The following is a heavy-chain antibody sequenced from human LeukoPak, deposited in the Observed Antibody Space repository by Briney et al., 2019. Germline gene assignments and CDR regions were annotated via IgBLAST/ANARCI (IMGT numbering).Heavy chain of an antibody. J-gene: IGHJ6*02. CDR1: GGSFSGYY. CDR2: INHSGST. Sequence: PSETLSLTCAVYGGSFSGYYWSWIRQPPGKGLEWIGEINHSGSTNYNPSLKSRVTISVDTSKNQFSLKLSSVTAADTAVYYCARDTPLTTVTTLYYYYGMDVWDQGTTVTVSS. CDR3: ARDTPLTTVTTLYYYYGMDV. D-gene: IGHD4-17*01. V-gene: IGHV4-34*01.